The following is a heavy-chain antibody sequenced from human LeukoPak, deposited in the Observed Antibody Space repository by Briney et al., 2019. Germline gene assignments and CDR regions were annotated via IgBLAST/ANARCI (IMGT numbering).Heavy chain of an antibody. Sequence: PGGSERLSCAAPVLTFSVYYMRWIRHSPGEGREWVSYIRMSSRYTNYADCVKGRLISCRDNAESSLYLQLNSVRGEDTGVYYCARVLSGHSYGYGAFDIWGQGTMVTVSS. CDR2: IRMSSRYT. V-gene: IGHV3-11*05. D-gene: IGHD5-18*01. CDR1: VLTFSVYY. CDR3: ARVLSGHSYGYGAFDI. J-gene: IGHJ3*02.